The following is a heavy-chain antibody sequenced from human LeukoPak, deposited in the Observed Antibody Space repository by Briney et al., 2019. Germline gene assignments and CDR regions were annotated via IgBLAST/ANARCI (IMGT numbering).Heavy chain of an antibody. J-gene: IGHJ6*03. V-gene: IGHV1-2*02. CDR2: INPNSGGT. CDR1: GYTFTGYY. Sequence: GASVKVSCKASGYTFTGYYMHWVRQAPGQGLEWMGWINPNSGGTNYAQKFQGRVTMTRDTSITTAYMELSRLRSDDTAVYYCARDPLSYDILTGYYNTHYYMDVWGKGTTVTISS. D-gene: IGHD3-9*01. CDR3: ARDPLSYDILTGYYNTHYYMDV.